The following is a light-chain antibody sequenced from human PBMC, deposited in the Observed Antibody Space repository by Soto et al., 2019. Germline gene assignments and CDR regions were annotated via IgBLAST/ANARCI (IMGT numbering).Light chain of an antibody. CDR3: GADHGSGSNLVVV. CDR2: VGTGGIVR. CDR1: SGYRNYK. V-gene: IGLV9-49*01. J-gene: IGLJ2*01. Sequence: QLVLTQPPSASASLGASVTLTCTLSSGYRNYKVDWYQQRPGKGPRFVMRVGTGGIVRSKADGIPDRFAVLGSRLNGSLTIKNIQEEDESDYHCGADHGSGSNLVVVFGGGTKLTVL.